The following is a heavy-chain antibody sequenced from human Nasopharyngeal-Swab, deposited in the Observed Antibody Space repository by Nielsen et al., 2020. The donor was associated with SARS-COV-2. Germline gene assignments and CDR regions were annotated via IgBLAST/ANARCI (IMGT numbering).Heavy chain of an antibody. CDR3: VRSSSWYYFDY. CDR1: GDSIAYSTFY. V-gene: IGHV4-39*01. D-gene: IGHD6-13*01. CDR2: IYYNGNT. Sequence: GSLRLSCTVSGDSIAYSTFYWGWNRQPPGKGLEWIGNIYYNGNTYQNPTLKSRITISVDKSQNQFSLQLCSVTAADTAVYYCVRSSSWYYFDYWAQGTQVTVSS. J-gene: IGHJ4*02.